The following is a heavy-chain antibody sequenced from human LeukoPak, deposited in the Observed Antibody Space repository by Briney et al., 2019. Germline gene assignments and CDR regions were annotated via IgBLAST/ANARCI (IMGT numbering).Heavy chain of an antibody. D-gene: IGHD6-13*01. J-gene: IGHJ5*02. V-gene: IGHV4-34*01. CDR2: INYSGST. CDR3: ARGPYKQQLVRRMKNWFDP. CDR1: GGSFSGYY. Sequence: WETLSLTCAVYGGSFSGYYWSWIRQPPGKGLEWIGEINYSGSTNYNPSLKSRVTISVDTSKYQFSLKLSSVTAADTAVYYCARGPYKQQLVRRMKNWFDPWGQGTLVTVSS.